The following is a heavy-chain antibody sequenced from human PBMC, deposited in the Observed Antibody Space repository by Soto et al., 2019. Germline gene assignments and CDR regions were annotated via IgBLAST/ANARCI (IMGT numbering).Heavy chain of an antibody. CDR2: IWYDGSNK. CDR3: ARDHIAAAGIVHYYYYGMDV. V-gene: IGHV3-33*01. CDR1: GFTFSSYG. Sequence: QVQLVESGGGVVQPGRSLRLSCAASGFTFSSYGMHWVRQAPGKGLEWVAVIWYDGSNKYYADSVKGRFTISRDNSKNTLYLQMNSLRAEDTAVYYCARDHIAAAGIVHYYYYGMDVWGQGTTVTVSS. D-gene: IGHD6-13*01. J-gene: IGHJ6*02.